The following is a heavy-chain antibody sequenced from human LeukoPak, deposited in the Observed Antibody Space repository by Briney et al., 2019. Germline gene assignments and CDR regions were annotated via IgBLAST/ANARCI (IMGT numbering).Heavy chain of an antibody. CDR2: IRYDGSNK. V-gene: IGHV3-30*02. Sequence: GGSLRLSCAASGFTFSSYGMHWVRQAPGKGLEWVAFIRYDGSNKYYADSVKGRFTISRDNSKNTLYLQMNSLRAEDTAVYYCAKAPSWYYYYYMDVWGKGTTVTISS. CDR3: AKAPSWYYYYYMDV. J-gene: IGHJ6*03. CDR1: GFTFSSYG.